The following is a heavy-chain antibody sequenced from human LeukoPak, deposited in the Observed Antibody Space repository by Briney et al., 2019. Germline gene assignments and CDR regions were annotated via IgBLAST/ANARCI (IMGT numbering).Heavy chain of an antibody. D-gene: IGHD2-2*01. J-gene: IGHJ6*03. V-gene: IGHV4-61*02. Sequence: PSQTLSLTCTVSGGSISSGSYYWSWIRQPAGTGLEWIGRIYTSGSTNHNPSLKSRVTISVDTSKNQFSLKLSSVTAADTALYYCARDSLLPSAMGYYYMDVWGTGTTVTVSS. CDR3: ARDSLLPSAMGYYYMDV. CDR1: GGSISSGSYY. CDR2: IYTSGST.